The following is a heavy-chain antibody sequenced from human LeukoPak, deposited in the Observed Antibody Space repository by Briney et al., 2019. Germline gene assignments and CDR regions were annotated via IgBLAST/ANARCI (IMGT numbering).Heavy chain of an antibody. Sequence: SETLSLTCTVSGGSISSYYWSWIRQPPGKGLEWIGYIYYSGSTNYNPSLKSRVTISVDTSKNQFSLKLSSVTAADTAVYYCARGFYGSGSYGFPRAAWFDPWGQGTLVTASS. CDR2: IYYSGST. D-gene: IGHD3-10*01. CDR3: ARGFYGSGSYGFPRAAWFDP. J-gene: IGHJ5*02. CDR1: GGSISSYY. V-gene: IGHV4-59*01.